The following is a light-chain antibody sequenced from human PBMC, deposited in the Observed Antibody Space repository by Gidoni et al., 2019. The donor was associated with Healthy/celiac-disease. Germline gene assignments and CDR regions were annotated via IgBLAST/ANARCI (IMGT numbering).Light chain of an antibody. CDR3: QQSYSTPYT. CDR2: AAS. Sequence: QMTQSPSSLSASVGDRVTITCRASQSISSYLNWYQQKPGKAPKLLIYAASSLQSGVPSRFSGSGSGTDFTLTISSLQPEDFATYYCQQSYSTPYTFGQGTKLEIK. CDR1: QSISSY. J-gene: IGKJ2*01. V-gene: IGKV1-39*01.